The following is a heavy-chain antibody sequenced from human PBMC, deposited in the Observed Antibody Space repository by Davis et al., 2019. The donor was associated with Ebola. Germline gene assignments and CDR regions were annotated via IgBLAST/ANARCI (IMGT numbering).Heavy chain of an antibody. V-gene: IGHV4-34*01. Sequence: PSETLSLTCAVYGGSFSGYYWSWIRQPPGKGLEWIGEINHSGRTNYNPSLKSRVTMSVDTSKNQFSLKMSSVTAADTAVYYCARVARIAAAGKLGHYYYDMDVWGKGTTVTVSS. J-gene: IGHJ6*04. CDR2: INHSGRT. CDR3: ARVARIAAAGKLGHYYYDMDV. D-gene: IGHD6-13*01. CDR1: GGSFSGYY.